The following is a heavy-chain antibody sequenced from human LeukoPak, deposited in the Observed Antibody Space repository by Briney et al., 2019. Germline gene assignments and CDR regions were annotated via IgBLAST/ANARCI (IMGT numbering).Heavy chain of an antibody. D-gene: IGHD6-13*01. V-gene: IGHV4-39*07. Sequence: SETLSLTCTVSGGSISSSSYYWGWIRQPPGKGLEWIGNIYYSGSTYYNPSLKSRVTISVDTSKNQFSLKLSSVTAADTAVYYCARADYSSTWSHDYYYMDVWGKGTTVAVSS. CDR2: IYYSGST. CDR3: ARADYSSTWSHDYYYMDV. J-gene: IGHJ6*03. CDR1: GGSISSSSYY.